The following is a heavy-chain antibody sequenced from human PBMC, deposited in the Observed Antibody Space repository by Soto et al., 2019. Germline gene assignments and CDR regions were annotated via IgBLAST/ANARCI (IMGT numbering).Heavy chain of an antibody. D-gene: IGHD3-10*01. CDR1: GGSVSSGSYY. V-gene: IGHV4-61*01. CDR3: ARARGGYFDY. CDR2: FYYSGST. Sequence: SETLSLTCTVSGGSVSSGSYYWSWIRQPPGKGLEWIGYFYYSGSTNYNPSLKSRVTISVDTSKNQFSLKLSSVTAADTAVYYCARARGGYFDYWGQGTVVTVSS. J-gene: IGHJ4*02.